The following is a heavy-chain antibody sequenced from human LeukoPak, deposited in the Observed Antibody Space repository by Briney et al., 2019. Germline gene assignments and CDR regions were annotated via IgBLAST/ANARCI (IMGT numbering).Heavy chain of an antibody. V-gene: IGHV3-74*01. CDR3: AKDLSSPEDWFDP. D-gene: IGHD6-13*01. CDR1: GFTFSSYW. Sequence: GGSLRLSCAASGFTFSSYWMHWVRQAPGKGLVWVSRINNDGSSTTYADSVKGRFSISRDNAKNTLYLQMNSLRAEDTAVYYCAKDLSSPEDWFDPWGQGTLVTVSS. J-gene: IGHJ5*02. CDR2: INNDGSST.